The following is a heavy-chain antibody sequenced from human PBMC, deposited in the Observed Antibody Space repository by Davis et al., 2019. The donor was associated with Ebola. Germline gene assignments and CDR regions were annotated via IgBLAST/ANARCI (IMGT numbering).Heavy chain of an antibody. Sequence: GESLKISCAASGFTFSNYWMHWVRQAPGKGLVWVSRINRDESGTTYADSVKGRFTISRDNAKNMLYLQMDSLRVEDTAVYYCARERNYGNYYYGMDVWGQGTTVTISS. CDR2: INRDESGT. J-gene: IGHJ6*02. D-gene: IGHD1-7*01. V-gene: IGHV3-74*01. CDR3: ARERNYGNYYYGMDV. CDR1: GFTFSNYW.